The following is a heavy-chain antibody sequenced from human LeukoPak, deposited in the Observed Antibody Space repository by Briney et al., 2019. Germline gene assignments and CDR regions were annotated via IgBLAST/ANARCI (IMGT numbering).Heavy chain of an antibody. Sequence: ASVKVSCKASKYTFTGYYIHWVRQAPGQGLEWMGWINPKSGDTNYAQQFQGRVTLTRDTSISSAYMELSRLRSDDTAVYYCARDPNPESSAYYSWGQGTLVTVSS. CDR1: KYTFTGYY. V-gene: IGHV1-2*02. CDR3: ARDPNPESSAYYS. J-gene: IGHJ4*02. D-gene: IGHD3-22*01. CDR2: INPKSGDT.